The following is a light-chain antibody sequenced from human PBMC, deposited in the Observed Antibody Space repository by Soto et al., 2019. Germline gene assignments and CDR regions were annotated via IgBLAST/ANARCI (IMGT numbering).Light chain of an antibody. Sequence: DIQMTQSPSTLSASVGDRLTITCRASQTINSWLAWYQQKPGKAPRLLIYTASNLESGVTSRFSGSGSGTEFTLTISSLQPDDFATFSCYQYDRIPYTFGQGTKLDI. J-gene: IGKJ2*01. V-gene: IGKV1-5*03. CDR1: QTINSW. CDR2: TAS. CDR3: YQYDRIPYT.